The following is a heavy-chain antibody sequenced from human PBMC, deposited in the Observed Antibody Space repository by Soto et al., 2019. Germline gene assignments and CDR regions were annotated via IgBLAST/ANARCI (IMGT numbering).Heavy chain of an antibody. CDR1: GFPFSTYA. Sequence: PGGSLRLSCATSGFPFSTYAMAWVRQAPGKGLEWVSGISSNGGSTYYADSVKGRFTISRDNSKNTLYLQMNSLRAEDTAVYYCAKAGLSAGIWFGELSTRELHHGYWGQGTLVTVSS. CDR2: ISSNGGST. D-gene: IGHD3-10*01. V-gene: IGHV3-23*01. CDR3: AKAGLSAGIWFGELSTRELHHGY. J-gene: IGHJ4*02.